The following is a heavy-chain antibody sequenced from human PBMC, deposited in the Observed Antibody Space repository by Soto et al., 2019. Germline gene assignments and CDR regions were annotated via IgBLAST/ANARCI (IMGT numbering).Heavy chain of an antibody. CDR1: GYTFTTYY. Sequence: ASVKVSCKASGYTFTTYYMHWVRQAPGQGLEWLGIINPNGGSTTYAQKFQGRVTMTRDTSTSTDYLELSSLRSEDTAVYYCARAGYCSGGTCFHGNCDYWGQGTLVTVSS. CDR3: ARAGYCSGGTCFHGNCDY. CDR2: INPNGGST. D-gene: IGHD2-15*01. J-gene: IGHJ4*02. V-gene: IGHV1-46*01.